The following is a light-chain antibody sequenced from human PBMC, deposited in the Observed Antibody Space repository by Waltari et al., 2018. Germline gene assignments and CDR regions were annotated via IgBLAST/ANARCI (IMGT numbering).Light chain of an antibody. V-gene: IGKV1-16*02. CDR3: QQYSSYPLT. CDR1: QDISDY. J-gene: IGKJ4*01. Sequence: DIQMTQSPSSLSASVGDRVTLTCRASQDISDYLAWFQKKPGKAPNPLIYSASTLHSGVSSKFSGSGFGTAFTLSISSLQPEDSATYYCQQYSSYPLTFGGGTKLEI. CDR2: SAS.